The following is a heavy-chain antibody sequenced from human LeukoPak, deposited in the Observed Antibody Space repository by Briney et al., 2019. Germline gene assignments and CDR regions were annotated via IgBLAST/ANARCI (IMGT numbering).Heavy chain of an antibody. Sequence: ASVKVSCKASGYTFTSYGISWVRQATGQGLEWMGWISAYNGNTNYAQKLQGRVTMTTDTSTSTAYMELRSLRSDDTAVYYCARESHYYDSSGYQGMDYWGQGTLVTVSS. CDR1: GYTFTSYG. CDR2: ISAYNGNT. CDR3: ARESHYYDSSGYQGMDY. D-gene: IGHD3-22*01. V-gene: IGHV1-18*01. J-gene: IGHJ4*02.